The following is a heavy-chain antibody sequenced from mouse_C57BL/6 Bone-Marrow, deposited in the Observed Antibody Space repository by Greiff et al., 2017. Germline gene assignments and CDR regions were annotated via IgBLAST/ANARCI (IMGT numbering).Heavy chain of an antibody. D-gene: IGHD2-4*01. CDR3: ASQDRYYDYTFDY. CDR2: IYPGSGST. Sequence: QVQLQQPGAELVKPGASVKMSCKASGYTFTSYWINWVKQRPGQGLEWMGDIYPGSGSTNSNEKCKSKATLTVDTSSRTAYMQLSRLTSEDSAGYYCASQDRYYDYTFDYWGQGTTLTVSS. V-gene: IGHV1-55*01. CDR1: GYTFTSYW. J-gene: IGHJ2*01.